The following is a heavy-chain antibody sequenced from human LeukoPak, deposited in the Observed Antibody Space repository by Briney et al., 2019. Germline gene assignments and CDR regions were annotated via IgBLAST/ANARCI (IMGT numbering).Heavy chain of an antibody. CDR1: GDSISSYY. J-gene: IGHJ4*02. D-gene: IGHD6-13*01. CDR3: ATGYSSTWYYFDY. V-gene: IGHV4-59*01. Sequence: PSETLSLTCTVSGDSISSYYWSWIRQPPGKGLEWIGYSYHTGSTNYNPSLKSRVTISVGTSKNQFSLKLSSVTAGDTAVYYCATGYSSTWYYFDYWGQGTLVTVSS. CDR2: SYHTGST.